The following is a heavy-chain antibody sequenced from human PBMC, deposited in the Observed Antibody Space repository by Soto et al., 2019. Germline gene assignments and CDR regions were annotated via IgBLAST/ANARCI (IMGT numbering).Heavy chain of an antibody. D-gene: IGHD6-19*01. CDR2: IIPLFGVP. CDR3: ARAYSSGWSGDFDY. CDR1: GGTFSSYA. J-gene: IGHJ4*02. V-gene: IGHV1-69*12. Sequence: QVQLVQSGAEVKKPGSSVKVSCKSSGGTFSSYAINCVRQAPGQGLECMGGIIPLFGVPNYAQKFQGRVTITAGDSTTTAYMELSSLRAEDTAVYYWARAYSSGWSGDFDYWDQGILVTVSS.